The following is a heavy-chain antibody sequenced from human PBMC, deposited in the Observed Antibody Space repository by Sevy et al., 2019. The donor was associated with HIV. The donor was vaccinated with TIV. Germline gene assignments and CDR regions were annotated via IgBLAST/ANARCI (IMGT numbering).Heavy chain of an antibody. CDR2: INPNSGGT. CDR3: ASLNRGGKQSGIVGPYAFDI. Sequence: ASVKVSCKASGYTFTGYYMHWVRQAPGQGLEWMGWINPNSGGTNYAQKFQGRITMTRNTSISTAYMELSRQRSDDTAVYYCASLNRGGKQSGIVGPYAFDIWGQGTMVTVSS. CDR1: GYTFTGYY. J-gene: IGHJ3*02. V-gene: IGHV1-2*02. D-gene: IGHD1-26*01.